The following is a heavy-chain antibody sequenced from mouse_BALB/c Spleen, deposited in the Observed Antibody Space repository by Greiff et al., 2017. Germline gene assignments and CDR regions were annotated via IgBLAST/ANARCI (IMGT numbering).Heavy chain of an antibody. CDR2: IDPANGNT. J-gene: IGHJ3*01. CDR1: GFNIKDTY. CDR3: ARPNYRYAWFAY. V-gene: IGHV14-3*02. Sequence: EVQLVESGAELVKPGASVKLSCTASGFNIKDTYMHWVKQRPEQGLEWIGRIDPANGNTKYDPKFQGKATITADTSSNTAYLQLRSLTSEDTAVYYCARPNYRYAWFAYWGQGTLVTVSA. D-gene: IGHD2-14*01.